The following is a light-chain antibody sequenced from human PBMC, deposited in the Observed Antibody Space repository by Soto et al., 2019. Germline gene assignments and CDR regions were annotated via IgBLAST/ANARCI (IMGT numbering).Light chain of an antibody. CDR2: DDK. J-gene: IGLJ1*01. V-gene: IGLV3-21*02. CDR1: YIGSKS. CDR3: QVWDSSSDDYV. Sequence: SYELTQPPSVSVAPGQTASITCGGNYIGSKSVHWYQQRPGQAPVLVVYDDKDRPPGIPERFSGSNSGNTATLTISRVEAGDEADYYCQVWDSSSDDYVFRTGTKVTVL.